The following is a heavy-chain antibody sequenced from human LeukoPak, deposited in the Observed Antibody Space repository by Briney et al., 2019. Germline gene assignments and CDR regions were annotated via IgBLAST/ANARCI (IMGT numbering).Heavy chain of an antibody. Sequence: SETLSLTCTVSGGSISSYYWSWIRQPAGKGLELIGRIYTSGSTNYNPSLKSRVTMSVDTSKNQFSLKLSSVTAADTAVYYCARHIAIWSGYYQQNYFDYWGQGTLVTVSS. CDR3: ARHIAIWSGYYQQNYFDY. CDR1: GGSISSYY. D-gene: IGHD3-3*01. CDR2: IYTSGST. J-gene: IGHJ4*02. V-gene: IGHV4-4*07.